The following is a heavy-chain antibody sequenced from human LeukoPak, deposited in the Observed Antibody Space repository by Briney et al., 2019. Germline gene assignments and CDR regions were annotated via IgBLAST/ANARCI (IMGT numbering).Heavy chain of an antibody. CDR2: IYHSGST. Sequence: SETLSLTCAVSGGSISSGGYSWSWIRQPPGKGLEWIGYIYHSGSTYYNPSLKSRVTISVDTSKNQFSLKLSSVTAADTAVYYCARGWYVLTFFDYWGQGTLVTVSS. CDR3: ARGWYVLTFFDY. J-gene: IGHJ4*02. D-gene: IGHD2-15*01. CDR1: GGSISSGGYS. V-gene: IGHV4-30-2*01.